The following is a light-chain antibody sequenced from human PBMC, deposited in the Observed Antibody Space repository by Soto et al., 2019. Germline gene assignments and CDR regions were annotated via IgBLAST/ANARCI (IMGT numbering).Light chain of an antibody. J-gene: IGLJ3*02. CDR2: EDS. CDR3: SSYINSSTLV. Sequence: QYALTQPASVSGSPGQSITISCTGTSSDVGGYNFVSWYQQHPGKAPKLMIYEDSNRPSGVSNRFSGSKSGNTASLTISGLQAEDEADYYCSSYINSSTLVFGGGTKLTVL. V-gene: IGLV2-14*01. CDR1: SSDVGGYNF.